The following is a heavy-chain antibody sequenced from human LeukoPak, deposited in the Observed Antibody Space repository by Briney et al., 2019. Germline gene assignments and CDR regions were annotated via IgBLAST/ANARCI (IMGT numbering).Heavy chain of an antibody. Sequence: ASVKVSCKASGYTFTSYAMNWVRQAPGQGLERMGWMNPNIGNTGYAQKFQGRVTITGNNSTSTAYMELSSLRSEDTAVYYCARGITMVRGVSPSDYWGQGNLVTVSS. J-gene: IGHJ4*02. CDR2: MNPNIGNT. V-gene: IGHV1-8*03. CDR1: GYTFTSYA. D-gene: IGHD3-10*01. CDR3: ARGITMVRGVSPSDY.